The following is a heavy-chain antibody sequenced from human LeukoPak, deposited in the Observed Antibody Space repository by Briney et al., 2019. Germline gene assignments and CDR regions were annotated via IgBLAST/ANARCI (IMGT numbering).Heavy chain of an antibody. J-gene: IGHJ3*02. Sequence: SETLSLTCTVSGYSITSGYYWGWIRPPPGKGLEWIGYIYYSGSTNYNPSLKSRVTISVDTSKNQFSLRLSSVTAADTAVYYCARRRGVHGGLVIKDAFDIWGQGTMVTVSS. V-gene: IGHV4-38-2*02. CDR3: ARRRGVHGGLVIKDAFDI. CDR2: IYYSGST. D-gene: IGHD3/OR15-3a*01. CDR1: GYSITSGYY.